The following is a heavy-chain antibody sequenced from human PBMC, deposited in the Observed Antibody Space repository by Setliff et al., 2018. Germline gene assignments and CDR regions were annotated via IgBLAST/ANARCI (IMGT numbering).Heavy chain of an antibody. Sequence: GASVKVSCKASGGMSGTYSISWVRQAPGQGLEWVGGILPLFGSATYARKFQGRVTITADESTSTTYMEVSSLTSEDTAEYFCARGPISGSGTYYGADWGQGTLVTVSS. CDR2: ILPLFGSA. V-gene: IGHV1-69*13. J-gene: IGHJ4*02. CDR3: ARGPISGSGTYYGAD. CDR1: GGMSGTYS. D-gene: IGHD3-10*01.